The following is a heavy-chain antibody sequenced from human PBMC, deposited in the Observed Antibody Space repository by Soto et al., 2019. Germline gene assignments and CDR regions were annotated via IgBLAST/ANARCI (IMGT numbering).Heavy chain of an antibody. J-gene: IGHJ6*01. V-gene: IGHV5-51*01. D-gene: IGHD6-6*01. CDR3: ATRIAASCYYYGMDV. CDR1: GYSFTSYW. CDR2: IYPGDSDT. Sequence: PGESLKISCKGSGYSFTSYWIGWVRQMPGKGLELMGIIYPGDSDTRYSPSFQAKVTISAYKYISTGNLQWSALKASDPAMYYCATRIAASCYYYGMDVGRQETTVTVSS.